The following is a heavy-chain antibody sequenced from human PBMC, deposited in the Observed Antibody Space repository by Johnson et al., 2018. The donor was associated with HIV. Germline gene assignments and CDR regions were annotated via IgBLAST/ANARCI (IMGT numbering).Heavy chain of an antibody. CDR3: ARMTTTVSHHDAFDI. V-gene: IGHV3-66*01. D-gene: IGHD4-17*01. CDR1: GFTVSSNY. CDR2: IYSGEST. Sequence: VQLVESGGGLVQPGGSLRLSCAASGFTVSSNYMSWVRQAPGKGLAWVSVIYSGESTYYADSVRGRFTISRDNSKNTLYLQMNSLRAEDSAVYYCARMTTTVSHHDAFDIWGQGTMVTVSS. J-gene: IGHJ3*02.